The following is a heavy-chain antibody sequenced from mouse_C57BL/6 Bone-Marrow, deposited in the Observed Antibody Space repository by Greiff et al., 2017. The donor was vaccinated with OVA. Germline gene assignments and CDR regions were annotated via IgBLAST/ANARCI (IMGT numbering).Heavy chain of an antibody. CDR3: ARCDYEFAY. D-gene: IGHD2-4*01. CDR1: GYTFTDYN. Sequence: EVQLQQSGPELVKPGASVKIPCKASGYTFTDYNMDWVKQSHGKSLEWIGDINPNNGGTIYNQKFKGKATLTEDKSSSTAYMELRSLTSEDTAVYYCARCDYEFAYWGQGTLVTVSA. CDR2: INPNNGGT. V-gene: IGHV1-18*01. J-gene: IGHJ3*01.